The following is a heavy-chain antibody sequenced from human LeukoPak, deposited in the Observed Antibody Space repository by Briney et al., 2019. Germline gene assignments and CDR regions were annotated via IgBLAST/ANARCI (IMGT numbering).Heavy chain of an antibody. V-gene: IGHV1-2*06. J-gene: IGHJ4*02. Sequence: ASVKVSCKASGHTFGGYYLHWVRQAPGQGLEWLGQINPNSGGTNYAQKFQGRVTVTWDTSISTTYLHLSRLTSDDTALYYCARGGSDYWGQGTLVTVSS. CDR1: GHTFGGYY. CDR3: ARGGSDY. CDR2: INPNSGGT.